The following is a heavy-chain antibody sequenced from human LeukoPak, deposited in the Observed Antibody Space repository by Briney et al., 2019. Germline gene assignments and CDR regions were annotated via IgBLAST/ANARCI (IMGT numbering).Heavy chain of an antibody. CDR2: ISSSGSTI. Sequence: GGSLRLSCAASGFTFSSYEMNWVRQAPGKGLEWVSYISSSGSTIYYADSVKGRFTISRDNAKNSLYLQMNSLRAEDTAVYYCAGGRSGALDYWGQGTLVTVSS. CDR1: GFTFSSYE. CDR3: AGGRSGALDY. J-gene: IGHJ4*02. V-gene: IGHV3-48*03. D-gene: IGHD3-10*01.